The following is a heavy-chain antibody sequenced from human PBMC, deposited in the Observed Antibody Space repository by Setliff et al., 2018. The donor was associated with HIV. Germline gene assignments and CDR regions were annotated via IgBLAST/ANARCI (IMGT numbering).Heavy chain of an antibody. J-gene: IGHJ4*02. V-gene: IGHV4-39*01. Sequence: KPSETLSLTCIVSGVSTISSSSSYYWGWIRQPPGKGLEWIGYISHSGSTYYNPSLKSRVTISVDTSKNHFSLRLNSVTAADTAVYYCARQGAGTGHAFDSWGPGALVTVSS. CDR1: GVSTISSSSSYY. CDR2: ISHSGST. D-gene: IGHD6-19*01. CDR3: ARQGAGTGHAFDS.